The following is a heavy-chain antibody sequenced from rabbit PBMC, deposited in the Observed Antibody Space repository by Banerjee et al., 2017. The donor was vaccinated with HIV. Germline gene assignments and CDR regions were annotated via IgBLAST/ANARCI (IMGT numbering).Heavy chain of an antibody. V-gene: IGHV1S45*01. CDR1: GFSFSNKAV. D-gene: IGHD7-1*01. Sequence: QEQLVESGGGLVKPEGSLKLSCTASGFSFSNKAVVCWVRQAPGKGLEWIGCIYTGGSGGIYYASWARGRLTISKTSSTTVTLQMTSLTAADTATYFCGRSSNAGYAGYGYGSNLWGPGTLVTVS. CDR3: GRSSNAGYAGYGYGSNL. CDR2: IYTGGSGGI. J-gene: IGHJ4*01.